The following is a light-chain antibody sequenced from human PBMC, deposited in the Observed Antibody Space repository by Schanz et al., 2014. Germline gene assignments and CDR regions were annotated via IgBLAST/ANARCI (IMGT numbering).Light chain of an antibody. CDR1: QSISTY. V-gene: IGKV3-11*01. Sequence: EILLTQSPATLSLSPGERATLSCRASQSISTYLAWYQHKPGQGPRLLISDASNRATGTPARFSGSGSGTDFTLTISSLEPEDFAVYYCQHYGSSPLTFGGGTKVEIK. J-gene: IGKJ4*01. CDR2: DAS. CDR3: QHYGSSPLT.